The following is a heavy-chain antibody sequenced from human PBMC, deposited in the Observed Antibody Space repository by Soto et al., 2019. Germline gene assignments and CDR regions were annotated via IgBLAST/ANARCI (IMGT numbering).Heavy chain of an antibody. J-gene: IGHJ4*03. CDR2: LSLDGSTE. Sequence: GVSLRLSCAASGFNFHRYAMHWVRQAPGKGLEWVALLSLDGSTESYADSVKGRFTISRDNSKNTLYLQMNSLRAEDTAVYYCARDIDYWGQGTTVNVSS. CDR3: ARDIDY. CDR1: GFNFHRYA. V-gene: IGHV3-30-3*01.